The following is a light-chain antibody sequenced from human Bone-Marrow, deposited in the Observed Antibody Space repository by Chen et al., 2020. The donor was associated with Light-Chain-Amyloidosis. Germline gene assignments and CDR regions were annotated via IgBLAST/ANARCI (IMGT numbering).Light chain of an antibody. CDR2: DDS. CDR1: NIGSPS. Sequence: SYVLTQPASVSAAPGQTATIACGGNNIGSPSVHWYQQTPGQAPLLVVYDDSDRPPGIPERLSGSNSGNTATLTISRVEAGDEADYYCQVWDRSSDRPVFGGGTKLTVL. J-gene: IGLJ3*02. CDR3: QVWDRSSDRPV. V-gene: IGLV3-21*02.